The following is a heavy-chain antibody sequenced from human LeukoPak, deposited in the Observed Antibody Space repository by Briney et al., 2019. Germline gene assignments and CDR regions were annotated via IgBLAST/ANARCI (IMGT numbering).Heavy chain of an antibody. CDR1: GFTFSNYE. CDR2: ISSSGGTI. CDR3: ASILGGTRARGFDL. J-gene: IGHJ4*02. Sequence: PGGSLRLSCSASGFTFSNYEMNWVRQAQGKGLEWLSYISSSGGTIYYADCVKGRFTISRDNAKNSLDLQMNSLRGEDTAVYYCASILGGTRARGFDLWGQGTLVTVSS. D-gene: IGHD1-26*01. V-gene: IGHV3-48*03.